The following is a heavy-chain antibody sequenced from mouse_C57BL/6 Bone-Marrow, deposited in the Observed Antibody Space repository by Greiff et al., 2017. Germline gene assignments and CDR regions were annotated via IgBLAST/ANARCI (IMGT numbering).Heavy chain of an antibody. J-gene: IGHJ3*01. CDR1: GFTFSSYG. D-gene: IGHD1-1*01. CDR2: ISSGGSYT. CDR3: ARPYYGSSPFAY. V-gene: IGHV5-6*02. Sequence: DVKLVESGGDLVKPGGSLKLSCAASGFTFSSYGMSWVRQTPDKRLEWVATISSGGSYTYYPDSVKGRFTISRDNAKNTLYLQMSSLKSADTAMYYCARPYYGSSPFAYWGQGTLVTGSA.